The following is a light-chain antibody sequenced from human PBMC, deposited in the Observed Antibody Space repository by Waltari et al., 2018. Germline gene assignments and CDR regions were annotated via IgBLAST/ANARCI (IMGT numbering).Light chain of an antibody. CDR2: YDS. CDR3: QVWDDSNNSGV. Sequence: SYVPTQTPSVSLAPGQTAIITCGGDNIESKSVPGYQLQPGQAPVLVMFYDSDRPPGIPDRFSGSNSGNTATLTISRVEDDDEADYFCQVWDDSNNSGVFGGGTKLTVL. CDR1: NIESKS. J-gene: IGLJ2*01. V-gene: IGLV3-21*04.